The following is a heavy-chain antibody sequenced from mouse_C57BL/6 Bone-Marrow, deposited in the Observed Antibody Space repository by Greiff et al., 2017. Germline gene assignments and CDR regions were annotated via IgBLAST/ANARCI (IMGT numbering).Heavy chain of an antibody. CDR2: ISYDGSN. CDR3: ARWGSNFDY. V-gene: IGHV3-6*01. D-gene: IGHD1-1*01. Sequence: VQLQQSGPGLVKPSQSLSLTCSVTGYSITSGYYWNWIRQFPGNKLEWMGYISYDGSNNYNPSLKNRISITRDTSKNQFFLKLNSVTTEDTATYYCARWGSNFDYWGQGTTLTVSS. J-gene: IGHJ2*01. CDR1: GYSITSGYY.